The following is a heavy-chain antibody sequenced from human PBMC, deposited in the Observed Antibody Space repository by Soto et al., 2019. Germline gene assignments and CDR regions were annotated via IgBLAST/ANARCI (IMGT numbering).Heavy chain of an antibody. Sequence: QVQLQQWGAGLLKPSETLSLTCAVYGGSFSGYHWTWIRQSPGRGLAWIGEITHRGSPNYNPSLKSRVTISVDTSKKPFSLTLRSVTAADTAVYYFARIPGSDYSDTQDYWGQGTLVTVSS. J-gene: IGHJ4*02. CDR2: ITHRGSP. CDR1: GGSFSGYH. D-gene: IGHD4-17*01. V-gene: IGHV4-34*01. CDR3: ARIPGSDYSDTQDY.